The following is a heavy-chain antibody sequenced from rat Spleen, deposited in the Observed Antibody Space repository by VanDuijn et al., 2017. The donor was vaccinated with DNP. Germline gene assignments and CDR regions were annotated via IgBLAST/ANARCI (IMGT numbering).Heavy chain of an antibody. J-gene: IGHJ4*01. V-gene: IGHV5S10*01. Sequence: EVRLVESGGGLVQPGRSLKLSCAASGFTFSDHYMAWVRQAPKKGLEWVAAIIFDGTRTYYRDSVKGRFTISRDNVKGILYLQMDSLRSEDTATYYCASPLRGTSYAMDVWGQGTSVTVSS. CDR2: IIFDGTRT. CDR1: GFTFSDHY. CDR3: ASPLRGTSYAMDV. D-gene: IGHD4-3*01.